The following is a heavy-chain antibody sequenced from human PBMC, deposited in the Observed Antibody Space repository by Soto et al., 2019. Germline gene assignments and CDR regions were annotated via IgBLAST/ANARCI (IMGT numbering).Heavy chain of an antibody. CDR3: ERCSGNRGPLDF. D-gene: IGHD1-26*01. CDR1: GFTFSNYG. J-gene: IGHJ4*02. V-gene: IGHV3-30*03. CDR2: ISYDGSSK. Sequence: GGSLRLSCAASGFTFSNYGMYWVRQAPGKGLEWVAFISYDGSSKFYADPMKRRHTISRDNSKNTLYLQMNSLRAKDTAVYYCERCSGNRGPLDFWGQGTLVLVSA.